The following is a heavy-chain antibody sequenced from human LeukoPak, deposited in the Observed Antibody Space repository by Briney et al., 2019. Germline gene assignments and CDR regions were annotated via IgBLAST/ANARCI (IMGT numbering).Heavy chain of an antibody. CDR1: GYTFTGYY. Sequence: ASVKVSCKASGYTFTGYYMHWVRQAPGQGLEWMGRINPNSGGTNYAQKFQGRVTMTRDTSISTAYMGLSRLRSDDTAVYYCARQYYYGSGSYWYFDLWGRGTLVTVSS. V-gene: IGHV1-2*06. CDR3: ARQYYYGSGSYWYFDL. J-gene: IGHJ2*01. D-gene: IGHD3-10*01. CDR2: INPNSGGT.